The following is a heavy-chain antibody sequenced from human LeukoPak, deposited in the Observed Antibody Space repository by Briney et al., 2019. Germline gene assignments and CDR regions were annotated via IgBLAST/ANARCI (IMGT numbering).Heavy chain of an antibody. J-gene: IGHJ4*02. D-gene: IGHD6-13*01. V-gene: IGHV3-30-3*01. Sequence: PGGSLRLSCAASGFTFNSYAMHWVRQAPGKGLEWVAVISYDGSNKYYADSVKGRFTISRDNSKNTLYLQMNSLRADDTAVYYCARAARVGYSSSWYNRPGWYFDYWGQGTLVTVSS. CDR1: GFTFNSYA. CDR3: ARAARVGYSSSWYNRPGWYFDY. CDR2: ISYDGSNK.